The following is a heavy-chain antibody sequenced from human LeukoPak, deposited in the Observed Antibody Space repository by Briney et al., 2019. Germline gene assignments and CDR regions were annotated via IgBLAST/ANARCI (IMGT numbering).Heavy chain of an antibody. CDR3: ARVRYYYGSGNLWRFQPLVYFDY. J-gene: IGHJ4*02. CDR1: GGSISSYY. V-gene: IGHV4-59*01. CDR2: IYYSGST. Sequence: SETLSLTCTVSGGSISSYYWSWIRQPPGKGLEWIGYIYYSGSTNYNPSLKRRVTISVDTSKNQFSLKLSSVTAADTAVYYCARVRYYYGSGNLWRFQPLVYFDYWGQGTLVTVSS. D-gene: IGHD3-22*01.